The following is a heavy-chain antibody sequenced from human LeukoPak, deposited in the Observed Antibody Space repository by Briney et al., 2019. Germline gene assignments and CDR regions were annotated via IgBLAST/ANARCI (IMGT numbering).Heavy chain of an antibody. CDR3: ARDGLLRWGHDY. D-gene: IGHD4-23*01. CDR2: IYYSGST. J-gene: IGHJ4*02. V-gene: IGHV4-59*12. CDR1: GDSISSYY. Sequence: SETLSLTCTVSGDSISSYYWSWIRQPPGKGLEWIGYIYYSGSTYYNPSLKSRVTISVDTSKNQFSLKLSSVTAADTAVYYCARDGLLRWGHDYWGQGTLVTVSS.